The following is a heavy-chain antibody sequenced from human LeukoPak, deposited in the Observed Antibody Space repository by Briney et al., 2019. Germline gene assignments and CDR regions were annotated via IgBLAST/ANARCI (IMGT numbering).Heavy chain of an antibody. Sequence: PSETLSLTCTVSGGSISSYYWSWIRQPAGKGLEWIGRIYTSGSTNYNPSLKSRVTISVDTSKNQFSLKLSSVTAADTAVYYCARVEEGCSSTSCLNWFDPWGQGTLVTVSS. CDR3: ARVEEGCSSTSCLNWFDP. V-gene: IGHV4-4*07. CDR2: IYTSGST. J-gene: IGHJ5*02. CDR1: GGSISSYY. D-gene: IGHD2-2*01.